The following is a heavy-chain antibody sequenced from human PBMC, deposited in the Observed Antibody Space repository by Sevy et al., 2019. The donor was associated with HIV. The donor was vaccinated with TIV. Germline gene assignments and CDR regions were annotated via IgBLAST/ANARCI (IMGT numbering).Heavy chain of an antibody. D-gene: IGHD3-10*01. CDR1: GFTFSDYY. CDR3: AGDLSGAVLLGPFDP. Sequence: GGSLRLSCAASGFTFSDYYMSWIRQAPGKGLEWVSYISSSGSTIYYADSVKGRFTISRDNAKNSLYLQMNSLRAEDTAVYYCAGDLSGAVLLGPFDPWGQGTLVTVSS. V-gene: IGHV3-11*01. J-gene: IGHJ5*02. CDR2: ISSSGSTI.